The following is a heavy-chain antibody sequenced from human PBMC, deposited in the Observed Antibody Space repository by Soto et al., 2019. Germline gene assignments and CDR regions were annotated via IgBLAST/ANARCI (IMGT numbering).Heavy chain of an antibody. Sequence: GGSLRLSCAASGFTFSDYYRSWIRQAPGKGLEWVSYISSSGSTIYYADSVKGRFTISRDNAKNSLYLQMNSLRAEDTAVYYCARDRYCSSTSCYTDYYYYGMDVWGQGTTVTVSS. J-gene: IGHJ6*02. CDR2: ISSSGSTI. CDR3: ARDRYCSSTSCYTDYYYYGMDV. CDR1: GFTFSDYY. V-gene: IGHV3-11*01. D-gene: IGHD2-2*02.